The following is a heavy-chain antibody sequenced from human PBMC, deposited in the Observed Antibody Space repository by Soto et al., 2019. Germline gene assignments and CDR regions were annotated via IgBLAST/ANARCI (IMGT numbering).Heavy chain of an antibody. CDR3: ASGRRFLELFDY. CDR2: IYYSGST. Sequence: PSETLSLTCTVSGGSLSSYYWSWIRQPPGKGLEWIGYIYYSGSTNYNPSLKSRVTISVDTSKNQFSLKLSSVTAADTAVYYCASGRRFLELFDYWGQGTLVTVSS. V-gene: IGHV4-59*01. D-gene: IGHD3-3*01. CDR1: GGSLSSYY. J-gene: IGHJ4*02.